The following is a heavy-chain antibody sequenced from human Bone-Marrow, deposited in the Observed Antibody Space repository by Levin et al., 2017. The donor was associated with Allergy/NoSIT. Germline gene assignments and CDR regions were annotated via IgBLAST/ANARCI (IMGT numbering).Heavy chain of an antibody. CDR1: GFEFRAHW. D-gene: IGHD3-10*02. CDR2: IISEGTDT. CDR3: VRDTLFGGSMSAFDF. Sequence: LSLTCAASGFEFRAHWMHWVRQAPGKGLVWVSRIISEGTDTTYADSVRGRFTVSRDNAKSTLYLQMHSLRTEDTAVYYCVRDTLFGGSMSAFDFWGQGTTVIVSS. V-gene: IGHV3-74*01. J-gene: IGHJ3*01.